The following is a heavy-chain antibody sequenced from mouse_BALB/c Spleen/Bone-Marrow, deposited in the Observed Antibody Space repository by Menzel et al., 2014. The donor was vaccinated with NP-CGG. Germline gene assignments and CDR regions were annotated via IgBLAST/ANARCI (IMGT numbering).Heavy chain of an antibody. V-gene: IGHV14-3*02. CDR2: IDPANGNT. CDR1: GFNIKDTY. Sequence: EVQLQQSGAELVKPGASVKLSCTASGFNIKDTYMHWVKQRPEQGLEWIGRIDPANGNTKYDPKFQGKATITADTSSNTAYLQLSSLTSEDTAIYFCARAYYGNSPYAMDYWGEGTSVTVSS. CDR3: ARAYYGNSPYAMDY. D-gene: IGHD2-10*01. J-gene: IGHJ4*01.